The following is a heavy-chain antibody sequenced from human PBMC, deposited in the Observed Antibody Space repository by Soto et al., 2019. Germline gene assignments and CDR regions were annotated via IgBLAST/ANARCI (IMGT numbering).Heavy chain of an antibody. CDR2: IYSGGST. Sequence: EVQVVESGGGLIQPGGSLRLSCEVSGFSVTANYMSWVRQAPGKGLEWVSVIYSGGSTYYIDSVKGRFSISRDISKNTLYLQMNSLRADDTAVYYCAKADGDWDAFDIWGQGTMVTVSS. CDR3: AKADGDWDAFDI. J-gene: IGHJ3*02. D-gene: IGHD4-17*01. CDR1: GFSVTANY. V-gene: IGHV3-53*01.